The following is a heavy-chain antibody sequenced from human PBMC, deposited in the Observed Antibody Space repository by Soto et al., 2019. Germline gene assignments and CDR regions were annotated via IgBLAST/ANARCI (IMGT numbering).Heavy chain of an antibody. D-gene: IGHD3-10*01. V-gene: IGHV3-30*18. Sequence: GGSLRLSCAASGFTFSSYGMHWVRQAPGKGLEWVAVISYDGSNKYYADSVKGRFTISRDNSKNTLYLQMNSLRAEDTAVYYCAKDRTLNEWFGELPNYWGQGTLVTVSS. CDR3: AKDRTLNEWFGELPNY. CDR2: ISYDGSNK. CDR1: GFTFSSYG. J-gene: IGHJ4*02.